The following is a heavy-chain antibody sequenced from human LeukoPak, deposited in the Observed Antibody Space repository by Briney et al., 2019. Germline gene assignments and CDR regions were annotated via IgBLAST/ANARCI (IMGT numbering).Heavy chain of an antibody. J-gene: IGHJ3*02. CDR2: IYPGDSDT. CDR3: ARQEGSSWYEGDAFDI. CDR1: GYSFTSYW. V-gene: IGHV5-51*01. D-gene: IGHD6-13*01. Sequence: GESLKISCKGSGYSFTSYWIGWVRQMPGKGLEWMGIIYPGDSDTRYSPSFQGQVTISADKSISTAYLQWSSLKASDTAMYYCARQEGSSWYEGDAFDIWGQGTMVTVSS.